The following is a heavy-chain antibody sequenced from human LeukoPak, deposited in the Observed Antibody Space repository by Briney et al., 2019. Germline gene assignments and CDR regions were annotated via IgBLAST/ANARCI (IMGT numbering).Heavy chain of an antibody. Sequence: GGSLRLSCAASGFTFSTHGFHWVRQAPGKGLEWVSVIWHDGGRKEYADSVRGRFTISRDNSKNTLYLQMNSLRAEDTAVYYCATLGYAYDFDYWGQGTLVTVSS. V-gene: IGHV3-33*08. J-gene: IGHJ4*02. CDR2: IWHDGGRK. CDR1: GFTFSTHG. CDR3: ATLGYAYDFDY. D-gene: IGHD5-18*01.